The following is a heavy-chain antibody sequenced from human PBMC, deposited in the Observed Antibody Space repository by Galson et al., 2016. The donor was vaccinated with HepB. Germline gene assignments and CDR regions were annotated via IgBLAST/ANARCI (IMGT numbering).Heavy chain of an antibody. J-gene: IGHJ1*01. D-gene: IGHD3-10*01. CDR3: AKSPLMFFGELLGYFQH. V-gene: IGHV3-30*18. CDR2: ISYDASKK. Sequence: SLRPSCAASGFTFGSYGMHWVRQAPGKGLEWVAVISYDASKKHYADSVKGRFTISRDKSKNTLYLQMNSLRAEDTAVYYCAKSPLMFFGELLGYFQHWGQGTLVTVSS. CDR1: GFTFGSYG.